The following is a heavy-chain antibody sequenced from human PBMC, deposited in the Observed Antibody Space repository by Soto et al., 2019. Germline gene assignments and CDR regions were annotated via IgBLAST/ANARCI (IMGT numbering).Heavy chain of an antibody. J-gene: IGHJ4*02. D-gene: IGHD2-2*01. CDR2: ISPYSGYT. CDR3: AREASVLIPAAQPSRFDS. CDR1: GYSFMKYG. V-gene: IGHV1-18*01. Sequence: ASGKVCCEGFGYSFMKYGINWVRQAPGQGLEWVGWISPYSGYTHSAQKFHGRLTLTTDTAASTAYMELRILRSADTALYYCAREASVLIPAAQPSRFDSWGQGTLVTVSS.